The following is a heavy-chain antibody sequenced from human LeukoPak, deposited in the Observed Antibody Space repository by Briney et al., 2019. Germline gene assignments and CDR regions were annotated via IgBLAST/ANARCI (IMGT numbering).Heavy chain of an antibody. D-gene: IGHD6-13*01. Sequence: GGSLRLSCAASGFTVSSNYMSWVRQAPGKGLEWVSVIYSGGRTYYADSVKGRFTISRDNSKNTLFLQMDSLRADDTAVYYCAKHSSSWHYFDYWGQGTLVTVSS. CDR1: GFTVSSNY. J-gene: IGHJ4*02. CDR3: AKHSSSWHYFDY. V-gene: IGHV3-53*01. CDR2: IYSGGRT.